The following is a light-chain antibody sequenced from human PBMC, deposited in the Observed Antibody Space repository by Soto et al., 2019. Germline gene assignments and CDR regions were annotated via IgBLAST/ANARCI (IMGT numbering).Light chain of an antibody. V-gene: IGKV3-15*01. Sequence: EIVMTQSPATLSVSPGERATLSCRASQSVSSKLAWYQQKPGQAPRLLIYGASTRAAGIPARFSGSGSGTEFTLTISSLQSEDFAVYYCQQYNNGPPLTCGGGTKVEIK. CDR2: GAS. J-gene: IGKJ4*01. CDR1: QSVSSK. CDR3: QQYNNGPPLT.